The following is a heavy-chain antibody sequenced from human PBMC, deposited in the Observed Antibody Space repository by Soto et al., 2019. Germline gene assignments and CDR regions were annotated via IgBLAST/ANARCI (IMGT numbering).Heavy chain of an antibody. D-gene: IGHD5-12*01. V-gene: IGHV1-8*01. Sequence: GYSVQVSCKASGYTFTSYDINWVRQATGQGLEWMGWMNPNSGNTGYAQKFQGRVTMTRNTSISTAYMELSSLRSEDTAVYYCAIPRWLQSMAEFDSWGQGTMVTVSS. CDR3: AIPRWLQSMAEFDS. J-gene: IGHJ3*02. CDR1: GYTFTSYD. CDR2: MNPNSGNT.